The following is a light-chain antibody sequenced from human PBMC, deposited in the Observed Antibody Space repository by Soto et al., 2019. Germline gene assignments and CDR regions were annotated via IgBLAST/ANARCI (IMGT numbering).Light chain of an antibody. V-gene: IGKV3-15*01. CDR2: EAS. CDR1: QSVSSN. CDR3: HQYNDGPGGT. Sequence: EIVMTQSPATLFVSPGERATVSSRASQSVSSNLAWYQQKHGQAPRLLIYEASTRAADTPVRFSGSGYGRQFTLTISSLQSEDFAVYFCHQYNDGPGGTFGQGTKVGIK. J-gene: IGKJ1*01.